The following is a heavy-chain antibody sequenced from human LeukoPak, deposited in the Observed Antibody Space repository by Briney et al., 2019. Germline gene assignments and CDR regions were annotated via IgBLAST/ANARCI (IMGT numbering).Heavy chain of an antibody. Sequence: PSETLSLTCTVSGGSISSYYWSWIRQAPGKGLEWVSAISSSGGNTIYADSVKGRFTISRDNSKNTLYLQMNSLRAEDTAVYYCAKEVYSYGPRGLDYWGQGTLVTVSS. D-gene: IGHD5-18*01. J-gene: IGHJ4*02. CDR2: ISSSGGNT. CDR1: GGSISSYY. CDR3: AKEVYSYGPRGLDY. V-gene: IGHV3-23*01.